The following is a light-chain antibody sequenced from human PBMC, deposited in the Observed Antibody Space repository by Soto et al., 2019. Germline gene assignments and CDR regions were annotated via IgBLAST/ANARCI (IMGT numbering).Light chain of an antibody. CDR3: QQYGSSPWT. V-gene: IGKV3-20*01. CDR1: PSVSGSN. Sequence: VWTQSPGALSLSPGERATLSCRASPSVSGSNLAWYQQKPGQAPRLLISSVSKRATGIPDRFSGGGSGTDFTLTISRLEPEDFAVYYCQQYGSSPWTFGQGTKVDIK. CDR2: SVS. J-gene: IGKJ1*01.